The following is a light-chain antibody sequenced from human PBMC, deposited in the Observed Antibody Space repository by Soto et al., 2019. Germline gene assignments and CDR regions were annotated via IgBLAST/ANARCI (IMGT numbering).Light chain of an antibody. CDR2: GAS. CDR3: QRYGSSPET. J-gene: IGKJ1*01. CDR1: QSVNSNY. V-gene: IGKV3-20*01. Sequence: EIVLTQSPGTLSLSPGERATLSCRASQSVNSNYLAWYQQKPGQAPRLHIYGASSRATGIPDRFSGSGSGTDFTLTISRLEPEDFAVYFCQRYGSSPETFGQGTKVEIK.